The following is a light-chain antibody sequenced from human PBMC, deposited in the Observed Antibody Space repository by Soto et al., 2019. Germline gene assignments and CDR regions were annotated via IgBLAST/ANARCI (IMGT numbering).Light chain of an antibody. Sequence: DIVMTQSPDSLAVSLGERATIYCKSSQTLLFSSHNKTFLAWYQQKPGQPHKLLVHWASTRESGVPDRFSGSGSETDFTLTITSLQAADVAVYYCQQYFSSPLTFGGGTKVQIK. CDR3: QQYFSSPLT. V-gene: IGKV4-1*01. J-gene: IGKJ4*01. CDR2: WAS. CDR1: QTLLFSSHNKTF.